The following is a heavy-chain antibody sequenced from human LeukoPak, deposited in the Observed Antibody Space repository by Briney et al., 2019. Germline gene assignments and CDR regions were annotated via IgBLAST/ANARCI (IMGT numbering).Heavy chain of an antibody. D-gene: IGHD1-1*01. CDR3: AREALDDGGAFDI. CDR1: GGSISSYY. CDR2: IYYSGST. Sequence: SETLSLTCTVSGGSISSYYWSWIRQPPGRGLGWIGYIYYSGSTNYNPSLKSRVTISVDTSKNQFSLKLSSVTAADTAVYYCAREALDDGGAFDIWGQGTMVTVSS. V-gene: IGHV4-59*01. J-gene: IGHJ3*02.